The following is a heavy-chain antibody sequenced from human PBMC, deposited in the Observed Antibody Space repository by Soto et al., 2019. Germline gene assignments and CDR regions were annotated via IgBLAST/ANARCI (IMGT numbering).Heavy chain of an antibody. V-gene: IGHV3-11*01. J-gene: IGHJ4*02. D-gene: IGHD2-2*01. CDR2: ISSSGSTI. Sequence: PGGSLRLSCAVSGFTSSDYYTSWIRQAPGKGLEWVSYISSSGSTIYYADSVKGRFTISRDNAKNSLYLQMNSLRAEDTAVYYCARDPAPVLIDYWGQGTLVTVSS. CDR1: GFTSSDYY. CDR3: ARDPAPVLIDY.